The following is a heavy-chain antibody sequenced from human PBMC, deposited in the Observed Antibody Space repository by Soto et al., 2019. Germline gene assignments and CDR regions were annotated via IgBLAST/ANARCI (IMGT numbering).Heavy chain of an antibody. D-gene: IGHD6-19*01. V-gene: IGHV3-20*04. J-gene: IGHJ3*01. CDR2: ITWNGATT. CDR1: GFTFDDHG. CDR3: ARDGGVVVAVDAFDV. Sequence: EVQLVESGGGVVRPGGSLRLSCAASGFTFDDHGMTWVRQAPGQGLEWASGITWNGATTGYADSVKGRFTISRDHAKNSLYLQMNSLRVEDTALYYCARDGGVVVAVDAFDVWGQGTMVTVSS.